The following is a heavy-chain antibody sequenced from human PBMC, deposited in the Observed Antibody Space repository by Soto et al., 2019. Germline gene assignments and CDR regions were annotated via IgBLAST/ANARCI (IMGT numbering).Heavy chain of an antibody. V-gene: IGHV3-21*01. CDR3: ASSRGYCSSTSCFQFEY. D-gene: IGHD2-2*01. J-gene: IGHJ4*02. CDR1: GFTFSSYS. Sequence: GGSLRLSCAASGFTFSSYSMNWVRQAPGKGLEWVSSISTTSSFIYSADSVKGRFTISRDNAKNSLYLQMNSLRAEDTAVYYCASSRGYCSSTSCFQFEYWGQGTLVTVSS. CDR2: ISTTSSFI.